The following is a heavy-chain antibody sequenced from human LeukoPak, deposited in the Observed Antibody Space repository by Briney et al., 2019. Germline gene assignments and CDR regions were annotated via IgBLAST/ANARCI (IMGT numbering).Heavy chain of an antibody. J-gene: IGHJ4*02. CDR1: GASISSGPYF. CDR2: IFSNGGT. D-gene: IGHD5-18*01. CDR3: ARSFDSAMAPYDK. V-gene: IGHV4-39*02. Sequence: SETLSLTCTVSGASISSGPYFWGWIRQPPAKGLEWIGGIFSNGGTYYNPPLKSRILISGDSSKNHVFLNLTSVTATDTAVYYCARSFDSAMAPYDKWGQGTLVTVSS.